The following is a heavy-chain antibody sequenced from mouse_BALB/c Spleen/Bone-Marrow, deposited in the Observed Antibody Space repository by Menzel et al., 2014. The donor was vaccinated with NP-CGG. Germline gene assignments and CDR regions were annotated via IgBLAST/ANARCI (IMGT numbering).Heavy chain of an antibody. CDR3: ARHGSSYVRFAY. CDR2: INPYNDYT. CDR1: GYTFTDYH. V-gene: IGHV1S45*01. J-gene: IGHJ3*01. Sequence: VQLKESGAELVRPGASVKISCKAFGYTFTDYHINWVKQRPGQGLDWIGYINPYNDYTNYNQKFKGKATLIVDKSSSTAYMELSSLTSEDSAVSYCARHGSSYVRFAYWGQGTLVTVSA. D-gene: IGHD1-1*01.